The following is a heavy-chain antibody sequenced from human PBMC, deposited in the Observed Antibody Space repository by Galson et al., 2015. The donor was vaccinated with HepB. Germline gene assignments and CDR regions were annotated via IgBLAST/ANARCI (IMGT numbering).Heavy chain of an antibody. CDR1: GVYVSSYF. Sequence: ETLSLTCNVSGVYVSSYFWSWIRQPAGKGPEWIGRLYASGNIKYNPSLQSRVSMSVDTSKNQFSLRLNSVTAADTAVYYCARGFPAGYDFWSGYHDYWGQGILVTVS. J-gene: IGHJ4*02. D-gene: IGHD3-3*01. V-gene: IGHV4-4*07. CDR3: ARGFPAGYDFWSGYHDY. CDR2: LYASGNI.